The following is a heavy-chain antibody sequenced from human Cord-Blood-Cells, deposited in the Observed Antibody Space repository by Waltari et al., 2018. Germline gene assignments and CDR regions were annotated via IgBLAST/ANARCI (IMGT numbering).Heavy chain of an antibody. J-gene: IGHJ4*02. CDR1: GFSLSTRGVG. CDR2: IYWNVDK. V-gene: IGHV2-5*01. Sequence: QITLKESGPTLVKPTQTLTLTCTFPGFSLSTRGVGVGWIRQPPEKALEWLALIYWNVDKRYSPSLKSRLTITKDTSKTQVVLTMSNMDPVDTATYYCAHAGQPSARYYFAYWGQGTLVTVSS. CDR3: AHAGQPSARYYFAY. D-gene: IGHD6-6*01.